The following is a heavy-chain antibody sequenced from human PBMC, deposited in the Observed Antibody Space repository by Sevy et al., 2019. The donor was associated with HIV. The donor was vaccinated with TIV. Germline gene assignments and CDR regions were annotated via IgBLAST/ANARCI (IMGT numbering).Heavy chain of an antibody. V-gene: IGHV3-23*01. Sequence: GGSLRLSCAASGFTFSKYSTSWIRQTPGKGLEWVSTFSFGCGKINYADSVKGRFTIPRDDSRNTFYLQMNSLRAEDTAIYYCAREGCTKPHDYWGQGTVVTVSS. CDR1: GFTFSKYS. CDR2: FSFGCGKI. CDR3: AREGCTKPHDY. D-gene: IGHD2-8*01. J-gene: IGHJ4*02.